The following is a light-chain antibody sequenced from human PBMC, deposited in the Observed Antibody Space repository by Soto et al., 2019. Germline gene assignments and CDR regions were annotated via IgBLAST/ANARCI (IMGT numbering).Light chain of an antibody. CDR2: AAS. CDR3: QQSYSTPPVT. CDR1: QSISSY. J-gene: IGKJ5*01. V-gene: IGKV1-39*01. Sequence: DIQSTQSPSSLSESVGDRVTITCRASQSISSYLNWYQQKPGKAPKLLIYAASSLQSGVPSRFSGSGSGTDFTLTISSLQPEDFATYYCQQSYSTPPVTFGQGTRLEI.